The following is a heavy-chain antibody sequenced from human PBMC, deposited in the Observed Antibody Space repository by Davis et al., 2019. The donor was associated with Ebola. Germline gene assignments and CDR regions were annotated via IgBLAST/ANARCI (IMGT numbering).Heavy chain of an antibody. D-gene: IGHD3-10*01. V-gene: IGHV3-9*01. CDR2: ISWNSGSI. Sequence: SLKISCAASGFTFDDYAMHWVRQAPGEGLEWVSGISWNSGSIGYADSVKGRFTISRDNAKNSLYLQMNSLRAEDTAVYYCASEGPRGAYYYGMDVWGQGTTVTVSS. CDR1: GFTFDDYA. J-gene: IGHJ6*02. CDR3: ASEGPRGAYYYGMDV.